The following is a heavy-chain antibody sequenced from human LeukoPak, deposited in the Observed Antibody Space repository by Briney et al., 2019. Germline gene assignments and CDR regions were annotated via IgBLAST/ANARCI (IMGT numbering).Heavy chain of an antibody. Sequence: GGSLRLSCAASGFTFSSYAMSWVRQAPGRGLEWVSAISGNGGSTYYADSVKGRFTISRDNSKNTLYLQMNSLRAEDTAVYYCAKPAYWTTYYFDYWGQGTLVTVSS. V-gene: IGHV3-23*01. CDR3: AKPAYWTTYYFDY. D-gene: IGHD3/OR15-3a*01. CDR1: GFTFSSYA. CDR2: ISGNGGST. J-gene: IGHJ4*02.